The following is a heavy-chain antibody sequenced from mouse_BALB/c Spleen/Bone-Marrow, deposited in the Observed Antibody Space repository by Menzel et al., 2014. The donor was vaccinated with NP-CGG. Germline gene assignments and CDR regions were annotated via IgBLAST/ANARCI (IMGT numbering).Heavy chain of an antibody. D-gene: IGHD2-1*01. CDR1: GFTFTDYY. J-gene: IGHJ3*01. Sequence: EVMLVESGGGLVQPGGSLRLSCATSGFTFTDYYMSWVRQPPGKALEWLGFIRNKANGYTTEYSASVKGRFTISRDNSQIIPYLQMNPLRAEDSATYYCARDYGNYVRFAYWGQGTLVTVSA. V-gene: IGHV7-3*02. CDR2: IRNKANGYTT. CDR3: ARDYGNYVRFAY.